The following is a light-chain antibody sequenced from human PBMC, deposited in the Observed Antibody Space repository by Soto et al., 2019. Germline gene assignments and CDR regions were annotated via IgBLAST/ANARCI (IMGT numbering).Light chain of an antibody. V-gene: IGKV3-11*01. CDR3: QHRDNWSYI. J-gene: IGKJ2*01. CDR2: DAS. Sequence: EIVLTQSPATLSLSPGERATLSCRASESVRHYVAWYQQKPGQAPSLLIYDASTRATGIPARFSGSGSGTDYPLSISSLAAEDFAVYYCQHRDNWSYIFGQGTKLEMK. CDR1: ESVRHY.